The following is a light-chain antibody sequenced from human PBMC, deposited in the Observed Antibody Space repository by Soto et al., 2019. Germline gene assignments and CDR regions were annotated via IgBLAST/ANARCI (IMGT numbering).Light chain of an antibody. CDR1: QSISNY. CDR3: QQLNSYPRMYT. V-gene: IGKV1-9*01. CDR2: AAS. Sequence: IQLTQSPASLSASVGERVTITCRASQSISNYLAWYQQKPGRAPKLLIYAASTLQSGVPSRFSGSGSGTDFTLTISSLQPEDFATYYCQQLNSYPRMYTFGQGTKLEIK. J-gene: IGKJ2*01.